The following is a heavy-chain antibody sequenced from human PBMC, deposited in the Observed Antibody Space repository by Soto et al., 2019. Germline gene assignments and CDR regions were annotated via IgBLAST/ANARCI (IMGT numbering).Heavy chain of an antibody. J-gene: IGHJ3*02. D-gene: IGHD6-13*01. Sequence: QVQLVESGGGVVQPGRSLRPSCVASGFTFSSYVMHWVRQAPGKGLEWVALISDDESKKYYADSVKGRFTISRDNSKNTLFLQMNSLISEHTAVYYCARTAGGRVRGAWDIWGQGTMVTVSS. CDR2: ISDDESKK. CDR1: GFTFSSYV. CDR3: ARTAGGRVRGAWDI. V-gene: IGHV3-30-3*01.